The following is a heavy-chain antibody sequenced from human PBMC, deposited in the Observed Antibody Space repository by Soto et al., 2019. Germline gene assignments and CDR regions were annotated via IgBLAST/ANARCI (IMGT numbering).Heavy chain of an antibody. J-gene: IGHJ3*02. Sequence: QPGGSLRLSCAASGFTFSSYAMSWVRQAPGKGLEWVSAISGSGGSTYYADSVKGRFTISRENSKNTLYLQMNSLRAEDTAVYYCAKDHYKDYDSSCYSDAFDIWVQGTMVTVSS. V-gene: IGHV3-23*01. CDR1: GFTFSSYA. CDR3: AKDHYKDYDSSCYSDAFDI. D-gene: IGHD3-22*01. CDR2: ISGSGGST.